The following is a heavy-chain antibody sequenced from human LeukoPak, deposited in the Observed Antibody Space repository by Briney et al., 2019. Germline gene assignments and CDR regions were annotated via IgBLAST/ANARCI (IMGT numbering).Heavy chain of an antibody. CDR3: ASKMEENAVAGSKGWFHP. J-gene: IGHJ5*02. CDR2: SNRDGSSI. CDR1: GFTFSSHW. Sequence: GGPLRLSCAASGFTFSSHWMHLVRQVPGEGPVWVPRSNRDGSSISYADSVKGRFTISRDNAKNTLYLRMNSLRADDTAVYYCASKMEENAVAGSKGWFHPWGQGTLVTVSS. V-gene: IGHV3-74*01. D-gene: IGHD6-19*01.